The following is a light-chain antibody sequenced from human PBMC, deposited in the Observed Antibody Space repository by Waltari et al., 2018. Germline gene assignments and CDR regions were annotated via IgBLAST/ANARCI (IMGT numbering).Light chain of an antibody. J-gene: IGKJ4*01. CDR1: QTVNTY. V-gene: IGKV3-11*01. CDR2: DTS. Sequence: ETVLTQSPVTLSLSPGERATLSCRASQTVNTYLAWYQQKPGQAPRLLMYDTSNRATGIPARFSGSGSGTDFTLTISSLEPEDFAVYYCQQRNSWPLTFGGGTKVEIK. CDR3: QQRNSWPLT.